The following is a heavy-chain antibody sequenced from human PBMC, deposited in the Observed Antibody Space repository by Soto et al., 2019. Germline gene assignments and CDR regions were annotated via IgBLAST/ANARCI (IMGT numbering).Heavy chain of an antibody. D-gene: IGHD3-3*01. CDR2: IYYSGST. CDR1: GCSISSGGYY. CDR3: ARDVLLRVGAQEWSTNWFDP. V-gene: IGHV4-31*03. J-gene: IGHJ5*02. Sequence: SEILSLTCTVSGCSISSGGYYWSWIRQHPGKGLEWIGYIYYSGSTYYNPSLKSRVTISVDTSKNQFSLKLSSVTAADTAVYYCARDVLLRVGAQEWSTNWFDPWGQGTLVTVSS.